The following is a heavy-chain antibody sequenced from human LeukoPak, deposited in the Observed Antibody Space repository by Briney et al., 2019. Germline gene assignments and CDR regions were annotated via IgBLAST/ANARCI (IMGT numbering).Heavy chain of an antibody. D-gene: IGHD3-3*01. CDR3: ARGGTRITIVGVVINDFDY. J-gene: IGHJ4*02. CDR2: IYHSGNT. Sequence: PSQTLSLTCTVSGGSISSGDYYWSWIRQPPGKGLEWIVYIYHSGNTYYNPSLKSRLTISVDTPRNQFSLKLRSVTAADTAVYYCARGGTRITIVGVVINDFDYWGQGTLVTVSS. V-gene: IGHV4-30-4*08. CDR1: GGSISSGDYY.